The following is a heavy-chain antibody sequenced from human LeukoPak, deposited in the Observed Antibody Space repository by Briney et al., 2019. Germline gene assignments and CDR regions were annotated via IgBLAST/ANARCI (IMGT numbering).Heavy chain of an antibody. CDR1: GFTFSKYT. D-gene: IGHD4-17*01. V-gene: IGHV3-30*04. Sequence: GRSLRLSCAASGFTFSKYTMHWVRQAPGRGLEWVAVMSADGNYKFYADSVKGRFTISRDNSKNTLYLEMNSQRAEDTAMYYCSTGDNDYESPFYYNMGVWGKGTTVTVSS. CDR2: MSADGNYK. J-gene: IGHJ6*03. CDR3: STGDNDYESPFYYNMGV.